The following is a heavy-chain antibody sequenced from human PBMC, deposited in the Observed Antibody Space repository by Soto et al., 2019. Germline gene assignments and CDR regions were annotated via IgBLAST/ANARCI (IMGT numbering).Heavy chain of an antibody. J-gene: IGHJ6*03. CDR2: IYPGDSDT. CDR1: GYSFTSYW. CDR3: AIYFCSSTSCPKNYYYYYYMDV. V-gene: IGHV5-51*01. D-gene: IGHD2-2*01. Sequence: GESLKISCKGSGYSFTSYWIGWVRQMPGKGLEWMGIIYPGDSDTRYSPSFQGQVTISADKSISTAYLQWSSLKASDTAMYYCAIYFCSSTSCPKNYYYYYYMDVWGKGNTVTVSS.